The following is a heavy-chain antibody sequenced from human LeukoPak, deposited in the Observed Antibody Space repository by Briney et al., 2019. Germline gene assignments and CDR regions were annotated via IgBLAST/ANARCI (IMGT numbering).Heavy chain of an antibody. CDR3: AKEDGRYDYVWGSYRYAGGYFDY. V-gene: IGHV3-23*01. CDR1: GFTFSSYA. D-gene: IGHD3-16*02. CDR2: ISGSGGST. J-gene: IGHJ4*02. Sequence: PGGSLRLSCAASGFTFSSYAMSWVRQAPGKGLEWVSAISGSGGSTYYADSVKGRFTISRDNSKNTLYPQMNSLRAEDTAVYYCAKEDGRYDYVWGSYRYAGGYFDYWGQGTLVTVSS.